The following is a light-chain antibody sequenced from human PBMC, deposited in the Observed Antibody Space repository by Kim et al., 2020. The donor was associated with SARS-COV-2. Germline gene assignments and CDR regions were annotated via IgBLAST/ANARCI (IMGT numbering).Light chain of an antibody. J-gene: IGKJ2*01. CDR2: RTS. CDR1: QNISTW. Sequence: SASVGDRVTITCRASQNISTWLAWYQQKPGKAPNLLIYRTSTLESGVPSRFSGSGSGTEFTLTISSLQPEDSATYYCQHYNSYPITFGQGTKLEI. CDR3: QHYNSYPIT. V-gene: IGKV1-5*03.